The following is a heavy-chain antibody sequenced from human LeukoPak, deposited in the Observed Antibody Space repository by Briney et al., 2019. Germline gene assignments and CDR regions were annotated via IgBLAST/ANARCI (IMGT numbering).Heavy chain of an antibody. CDR2: IKEEVSEK. J-gene: IGHJ4*02. D-gene: IGHD3-10*01. CDR1: GFTSSIYW. V-gene: IGHV3-7*03. CDR3: GRDEIRRPFDY. Sequence: GGSLRLSCVVSGFTSSIYWMSWVRHAPGKGREWVANIKEEVSEKYYLNSMKGGFTIYRDNAKNSLYVQIKSRRAVDTAVYYCGRDEIRRPFDYWGQGALVTVSS.